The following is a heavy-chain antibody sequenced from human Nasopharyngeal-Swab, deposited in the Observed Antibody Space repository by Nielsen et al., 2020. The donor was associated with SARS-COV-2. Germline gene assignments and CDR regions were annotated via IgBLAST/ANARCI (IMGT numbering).Heavy chain of an antibody. CDR3: ARVHLVIVPATFDY. CDR1: GFIFDNYW. Sequence: GGSLRLSCVASGFIFDNYWMSWVRQAPGKGLEWVANIKYDGSEKYYVDSVRGRFTISRDNTKNTVYLQMNSLRAEDTAVYYCARVHLVIVPATFDYWGQGTPVTVSS. D-gene: IGHD2-2*01. CDR2: IKYDGSEK. V-gene: IGHV3-7*01. J-gene: IGHJ4*02.